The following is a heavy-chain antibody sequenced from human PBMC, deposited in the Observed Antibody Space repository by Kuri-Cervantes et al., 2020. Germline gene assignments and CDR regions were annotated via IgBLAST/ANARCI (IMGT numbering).Heavy chain of an antibody. V-gene: IGHV3-23*01. CDR3: ARDSSVGAYLLSYYFDY. Sequence: GESLKISCAASGFTFSNYAMSWVRQAPGKGLEWVSGISGSGGSTYYTDSVKGRFTISRDNSKNTLYLQMNSLRAEDTAVYYCARDSSVGAYLLSYYFDYWGQGTLVTVSS. D-gene: IGHD1-26*01. CDR2: ISGSGGST. CDR1: GFTFSNYA. J-gene: IGHJ4*02.